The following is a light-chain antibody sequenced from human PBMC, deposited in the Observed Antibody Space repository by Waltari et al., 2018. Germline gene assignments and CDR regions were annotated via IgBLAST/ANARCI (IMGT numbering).Light chain of an antibody. CDR2: DAS. V-gene: IGKV3-11*01. CDR1: HSVGSH. CDR3: QQRSNWPGT. Sequence: ENVLTQSQATLSLSPGERATLSCRASHSVGSHLAWYQQKPGQAPRLLIYDASNRATGIPARFSGSGSETDFTLTISGVEPEDFAVYYCQQRSNWPGTFGPGTKVDIK. J-gene: IGKJ3*01.